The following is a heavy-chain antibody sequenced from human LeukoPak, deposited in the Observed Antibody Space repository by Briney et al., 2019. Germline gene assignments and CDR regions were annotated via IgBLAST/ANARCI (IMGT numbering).Heavy chain of an antibody. CDR3: ARYSSESYFDY. D-gene: IGHD6-25*01. CDR2: ISSNGGST. Sequence: GGSLRLSCAASGFTFSSYAMHWVRQAPGKGLEYISAISSNGGSTYYANSVKGRLTISRDNSKNTLYLQMGSLRAEDMAVYYCARYSSESYFDYWGQGTLVTVSS. CDR1: GFTFSSYA. V-gene: IGHV3-64*01. J-gene: IGHJ4*02.